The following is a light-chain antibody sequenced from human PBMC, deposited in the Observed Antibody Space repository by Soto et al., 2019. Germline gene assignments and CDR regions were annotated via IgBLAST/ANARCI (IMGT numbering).Light chain of an antibody. Sequence: QSVLTQPPSVSAAPGQKVTISCSGSSSNIGNNYVSWYQQLPGTAPKLLIYDNNKRPSGIPDRFSASKSGTSASLAITGLQPEDEAEYYCQSYDSGLVGLVFGTGTQLTVL. V-gene: IGLV1-51*01. CDR1: SSNIGNNY. CDR3: QSYDSGLVGLV. J-gene: IGLJ2*01. CDR2: DNN.